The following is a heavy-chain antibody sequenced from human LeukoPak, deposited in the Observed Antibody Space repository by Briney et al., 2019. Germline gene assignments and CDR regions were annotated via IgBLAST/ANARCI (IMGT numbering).Heavy chain of an antibody. CDR2: IYYSGST. J-gene: IGHJ4*02. CDR3: AREAVAGTGTPL. V-gene: IGHV4-59*01. CDR1: GGSISSYY. Sequence: SETLTLTCTASGGSISSYYWSWIRQPPGKGLEWIGYIYYSGSTNYNPSLKSRVTISVDTSKNQFSLKLSSVTAADTAVYYCAREAVAGTGTPLWGQGTLVTVSS. D-gene: IGHD6-19*01.